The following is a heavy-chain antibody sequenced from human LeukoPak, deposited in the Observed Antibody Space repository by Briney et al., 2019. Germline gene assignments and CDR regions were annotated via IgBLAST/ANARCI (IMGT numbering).Heavy chain of an antibody. V-gene: IGHV1-18*01. J-gene: IGHJ3*02. CDR1: GYTFTSYG. CDR2: ISAYNGNT. D-gene: IGHD3-10*01. Sequence: ASVKVSCKASGYTFTSYGISWVGQAPGQGLEWMGWISAYNGNTNYAQKLQGRVTMTTDTSTSTAYMELRSLRSDDTAVYYCARACDYYGSGSYCLDDAFDIWGQGTMVTVSS. CDR3: ARACDYYGSGSYCLDDAFDI.